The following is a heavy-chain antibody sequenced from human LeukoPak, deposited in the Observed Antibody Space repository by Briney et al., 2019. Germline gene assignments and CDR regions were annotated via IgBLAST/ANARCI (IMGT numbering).Heavy chain of an antibody. J-gene: IGHJ4*02. D-gene: IGHD6-13*01. CDR1: GYTFTGYY. Sequence: ASVKVSCKASGYTFTGYYMHWVRQAPGQGLEWMGWINPNSGGTNYAQKFQGRVTMTRDTSISTAYMELSGLRSDNTAVYYCARDLGDSSSYYFDYWGQGTLVTVSS. CDR3: ARDLGDSSSYYFDY. CDR2: INPNSGGT. V-gene: IGHV1-2*02.